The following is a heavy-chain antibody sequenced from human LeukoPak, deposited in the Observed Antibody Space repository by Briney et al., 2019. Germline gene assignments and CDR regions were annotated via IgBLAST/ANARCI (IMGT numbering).Heavy chain of an antibody. J-gene: IGHJ4*02. CDR1: GFTFSSYE. V-gene: IGHV3-48*03. CDR2: IGGSGSPK. Sequence: PGWSLRLSCAASGFTFSSYEMLWVRQAPGKGLEWVSYIGGSGSPKYYADSVKGRFTVSRDNAKNSLYLQMNSLRAEDTAVYICARESGPIDYWGQRTLVTVSS. CDR3: ARESGPIDY.